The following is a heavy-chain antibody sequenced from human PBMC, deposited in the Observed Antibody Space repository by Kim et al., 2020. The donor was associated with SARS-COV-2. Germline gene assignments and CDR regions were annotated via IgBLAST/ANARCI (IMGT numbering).Heavy chain of an antibody. CDR1: GFSFRSYG. CDR2: ILFDGRGT. D-gene: IGHD3-22*01. Sequence: GGSLRLSCATSGFSFRSYGMTWVRQAPGKGLQWVSTILFDGRGTYYADSVKGRFTISSDDSKNTLYLQMSSLRADDTAVYSCAKRLNVPSTMNYFDYWG. V-gene: IGHV3-23*01. J-gene: IGHJ4*01. CDR3: AKRLNVPSTMNYFDY.